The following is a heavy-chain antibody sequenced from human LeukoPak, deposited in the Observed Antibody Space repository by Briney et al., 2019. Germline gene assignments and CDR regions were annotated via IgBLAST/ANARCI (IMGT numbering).Heavy chain of an antibody. D-gene: IGHD5-18*01. CDR3: ARALDTAIVTGPGGFGGY. CDR2: INSDGSTT. J-gene: IGHJ4*02. Sequence: GGSLRLSCAASGLTFSGYWMHWVRQAPGKGLVWVSRINSDGSTTTYADSVKGRFAISRDNAKKTLYLQMNSLRVEDTAVYYCARALDTAIVTGPGGFGGYWGQGTLVTVSS. V-gene: IGHV3-74*01. CDR1: GLTFSGYW.